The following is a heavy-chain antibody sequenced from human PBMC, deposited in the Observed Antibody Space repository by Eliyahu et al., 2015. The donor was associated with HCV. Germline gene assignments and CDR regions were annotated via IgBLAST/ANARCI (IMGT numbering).Heavy chain of an antibody. D-gene: IGHD2-15*01. J-gene: IGHJ4*02. Sequence: EVQLVESGGGLVKPGGSLRLSCVXSGFTLXGYSLNWVRQAPGKGREWVASISSTSTYIYYRDSVRGRFTVSRDNARNSVYLQMNRLEPEDTAVYYCARVARDRCSATTCRGDYWGQGTRVTVS. V-gene: IGHV3-21*02. CDR1: GFTLXGYS. CDR2: ISSTSTYI. CDR3: ARVARDRCSATTCRGDY.